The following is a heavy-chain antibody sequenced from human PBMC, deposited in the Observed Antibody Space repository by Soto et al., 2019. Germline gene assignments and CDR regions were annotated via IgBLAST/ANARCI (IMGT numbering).Heavy chain of an antibody. CDR1: GYTFTGYY. D-gene: IGHD6-13*01. Sequence: ASVKVSCKASGYTFTGYYMHWVRQAPGQGLEWMGWINPSSGGTNYAQKFQGRVTMTRDTSISTAYMELSRLRSDDTAVYYCARTGVLSSWSPKTYYYYYGMDVWGQGTTVTVSS. CDR3: ARTGVLSSWSPKTYYYYYGMDV. CDR2: INPSSGGT. J-gene: IGHJ6*02. V-gene: IGHV1-2*02.